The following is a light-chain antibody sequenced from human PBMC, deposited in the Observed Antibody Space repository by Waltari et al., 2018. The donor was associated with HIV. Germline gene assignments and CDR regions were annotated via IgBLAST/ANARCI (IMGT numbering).Light chain of an antibody. CDR2: TNN. CDR1: SSNIGSNT. V-gene: IGLV1-44*01. J-gene: IGLJ3*02. Sequence: QSVLTQPPSASGTPGQRVTISCSGSSSNIGSNTVNWYHQLPGTAPKLLIYTNNPRPSGVPDRFPGSKPGTSASLAISGLQSEDEADYYCAAWDDSLNGWVFGGGTKLTVL. CDR3: AAWDDSLNGWV.